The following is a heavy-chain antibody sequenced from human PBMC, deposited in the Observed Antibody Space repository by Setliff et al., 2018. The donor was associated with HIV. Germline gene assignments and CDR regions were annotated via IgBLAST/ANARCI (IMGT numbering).Heavy chain of an antibody. CDR3: ARHVPDYDFWSGSPAHYYYYYMDV. D-gene: IGHD3-3*01. V-gene: IGHV4-39*01. CDR2: IDYSGTT. Sequence: ETLSLTCRVSGDSISTGTYYWGWIRQPPGKGLEWIGAIDYSGTTYYNPSLKSRLTISVDTSKNLFSLRVTSVTAADTAIYYCARHVPDYDFWSGSPAHYYYYYMDVWGKGTTVTVSS. CDR1: GDSISTGTYY. J-gene: IGHJ6*03.